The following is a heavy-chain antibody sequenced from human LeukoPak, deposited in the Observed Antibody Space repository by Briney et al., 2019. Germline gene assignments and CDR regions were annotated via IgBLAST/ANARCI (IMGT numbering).Heavy chain of an antibody. CDR2: IYYSGNA. CDR3: ARHRGDSFYYDTFDP. J-gene: IGHJ5*02. Sequence: SETLSLTCIVSGDSISSHYWSWIRQPPGKGLEWIGYIYYSGNANYNPSLKSRVTISVDTSKNQFSLRLSSVTAADTAVYYCARHRGDSFYYDTFDPWGQGILVTVSS. D-gene: IGHD3-22*01. CDR1: GDSISSHY. V-gene: IGHV4-59*08.